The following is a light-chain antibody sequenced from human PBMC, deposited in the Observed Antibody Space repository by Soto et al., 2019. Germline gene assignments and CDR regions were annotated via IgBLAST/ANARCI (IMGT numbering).Light chain of an antibody. Sequence: EIVMTQSPATLSVSRGERTTLPCRASQSVSSNLAWYQQKPGQAPRLLIYGASTRATGIPARFSGSGSGTEFTLTISSLQSEDFAVYYCQQYNNWPPKFGQGT. J-gene: IGKJ1*01. V-gene: IGKV3-15*01. CDR3: QQYNNWPPK. CDR2: GAS. CDR1: QSVSSN.